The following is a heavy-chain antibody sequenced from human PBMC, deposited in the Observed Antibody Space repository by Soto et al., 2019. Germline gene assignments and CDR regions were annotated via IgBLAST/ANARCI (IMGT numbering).Heavy chain of an antibody. CDR1: GYSFTAYG. CDR3: ARDAAPPELRFLEWHNCDYNGMDV. V-gene: IGHV1-18*01. J-gene: IGHJ6*02. D-gene: IGHD3-3*01. Sequence: QVQVVQSGDEVKETGASVRVSCKTSGYSFTAYGISWVRQAPGQGLEWMGWISCYNGKTKYAEKVQGRVHMTTDTSTRTAYMEVRSLRSDDTAIYYCARDAAPPELRFLEWHNCDYNGMDVWGQGTTVTVSS. CDR2: ISCYNGKT.